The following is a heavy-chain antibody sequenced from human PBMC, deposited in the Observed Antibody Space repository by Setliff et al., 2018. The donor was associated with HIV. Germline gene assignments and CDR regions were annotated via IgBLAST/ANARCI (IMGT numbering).Heavy chain of an antibody. CDR2: VSSDGSNR. V-gene: IGHV3-30*04. D-gene: IGHD3-10*01. CDR3: ARESTNLRITMVRGVIKKGAFDI. Sequence: GSLRLSCAASGFTFSSYAMHWVRQAPGKGLEWVAAVSSDGSNRYYADSVKGRFTISRDNAKNSLYLQMNSLRAEDTAVYYCARESTNLRITMVRGVIKKGAFDIWGQGTMVTVSS. CDR1: GFTFSSYA. J-gene: IGHJ3*02.